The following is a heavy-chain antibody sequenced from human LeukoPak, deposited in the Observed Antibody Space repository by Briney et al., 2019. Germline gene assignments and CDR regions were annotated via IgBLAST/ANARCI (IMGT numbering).Heavy chain of an antibody. CDR3: AREPRTRDYYMDV. D-gene: IGHD1-14*01. CDR1: GYTFTSYG. Sequence: ASVKVSCKASGYTFTSYGISWVRQAPGRGLEWMGWISAYNGNTNYAQKLQGRVTMTTDTSTSTAYMELRSLRSDDSAVYYCAREPRTRDYYMDVWGKGTTVTVSS. CDR2: ISAYNGNT. J-gene: IGHJ6*03. V-gene: IGHV1-18*01.